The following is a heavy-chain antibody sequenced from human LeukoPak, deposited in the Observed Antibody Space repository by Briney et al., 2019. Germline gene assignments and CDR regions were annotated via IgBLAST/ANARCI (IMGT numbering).Heavy chain of an antibody. J-gene: IGHJ3*02. D-gene: IGHD3-10*01. V-gene: IGHV3-23*01. CDR3: AKDFVGNHDAFDI. Sequence: PGGSLRLSCAASGFAFSSYAMSWVRQAPGKGLEWVSAISGSGGSTYYADSVKGRFTISRDNSKNTLYLQMDSLRAEDTAVYYCAKDFVGNHDAFDIWGQGTMVTVSS. CDR1: GFAFSSYA. CDR2: ISGSGGST.